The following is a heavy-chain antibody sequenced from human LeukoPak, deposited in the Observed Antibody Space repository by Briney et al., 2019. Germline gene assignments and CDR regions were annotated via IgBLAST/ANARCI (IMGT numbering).Heavy chain of an antibody. D-gene: IGHD2-2*01. V-gene: IGHV1-2*02. J-gene: IGHJ5*02. CDR1: GYTFTVYY. CDR2: INPNSDGT. Sequence: ASVKVSCKASGYTFTVYYMHWVRQAPRQGLECMGWINPNSDGTNYAQKFQGRVTMTRDTSISTAYMELSRLRSDDTAVYYCARVAPMIVVVPAAMPGDWFDTWGQGTLVTVSS. CDR3: ARVAPMIVVVPAAMPGDWFDT.